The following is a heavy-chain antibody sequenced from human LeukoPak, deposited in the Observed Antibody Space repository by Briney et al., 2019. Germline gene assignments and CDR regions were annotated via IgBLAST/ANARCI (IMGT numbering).Heavy chain of an antibody. CDR2: IFRGGST. V-gene: IGHV4-38-2*01. Sequence: SETLSLTCAVSGYSISIAYYWGWTRQPPGKGLEWIGRIFRGGSTSYNPSLMSRLTMSMDTSKNQFSLQLTSVTAADTAVYYCARYDSRGSGSTQLEYWGQGILVTISS. D-gene: IGHD3-3*01. CDR1: GYSISIAYY. CDR3: ARYDSRGSGSTQLEY. J-gene: IGHJ4*02.